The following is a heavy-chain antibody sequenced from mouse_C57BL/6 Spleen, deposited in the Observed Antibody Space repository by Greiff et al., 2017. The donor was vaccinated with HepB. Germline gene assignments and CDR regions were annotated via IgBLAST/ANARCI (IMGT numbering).Heavy chain of an antibody. D-gene: IGHD2-4*01. CDR3: ARQSYDYDTWYFDV. Sequence: EVMLVESGGDLVKPGGSLKLSCAASGFTFSSYGMSWVRQTPDKRLEWVATISSGGSYTYYPDSVKGRFTISRDNAKNTLYLQMSSLKTEDTSMYYCARQSYDYDTWYFDVWGTGTTVTVSS. V-gene: IGHV5-6*01. J-gene: IGHJ1*03. CDR2: ISSGGSYT. CDR1: GFTFSSYG.